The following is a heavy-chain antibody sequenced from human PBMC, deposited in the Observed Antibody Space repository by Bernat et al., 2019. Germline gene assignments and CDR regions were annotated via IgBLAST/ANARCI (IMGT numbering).Heavy chain of an antibody. D-gene: IGHD3-10*01. Sequence: QVQLQESGPGLVKPSQTLSLTCTVSGDSISSTDYYWSWIRQPPGKGLEWIGYIYYSGVTNYNPSLKSRVTISVDTSKNQFSLRLDSVTAADTAVYYCAREREVVRVITIRGWFVPWGQGALVTVS. V-gene: IGHV4-30-4*01. CDR2: IYYSGVT. J-gene: IGHJ5*02. CDR3: AREREVVRVITIRGWFVP. CDR1: GDSISSTDYY.